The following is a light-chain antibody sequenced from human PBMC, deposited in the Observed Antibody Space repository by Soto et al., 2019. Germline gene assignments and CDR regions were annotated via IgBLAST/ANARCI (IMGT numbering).Light chain of an antibody. CDR1: ESISNN. Sequence: DILMTQSPATVSLSLGDSVSLSCRANESISNNLAWYQQKPGQPPRLLIYSASTRAPGIPARFSGIGSGTEFTLTISSLQSEDFAVYYCQQYKDWPPITFCQGTRLEIK. J-gene: IGKJ5*01. V-gene: IGKV3D-15*01. CDR2: SAS. CDR3: QQYKDWPPIT.